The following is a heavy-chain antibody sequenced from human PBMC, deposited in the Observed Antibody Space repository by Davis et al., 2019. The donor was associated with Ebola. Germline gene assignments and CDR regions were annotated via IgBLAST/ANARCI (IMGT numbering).Heavy chain of an antibody. CDR3: ARRRNIAAGGGIDY. D-gene: IGHD6-13*01. V-gene: IGHV3-21*01. CDR2: ISSSSSYI. CDR1: GFTFSSYS. Sequence: GGSLRLSCAASGFTFSSYSINWVRQAPGKGLEWVSSISSSSSYIYYADSVKGRFTISRDNAKNSLYLQMDSLRAEDAAVFWCARRRNIAAGGGIDYWGQGTLVTVSA. J-gene: IGHJ4*02.